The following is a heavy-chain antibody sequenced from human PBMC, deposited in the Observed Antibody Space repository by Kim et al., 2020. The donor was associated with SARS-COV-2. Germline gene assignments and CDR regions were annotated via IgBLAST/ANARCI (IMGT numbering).Heavy chain of an antibody. D-gene: IGHD6-6*01. CDR2: INHSGST. CDR1: GGSFSGYY. J-gene: IGHJ5*02. CDR3: ARVPLRIAARRSWFDP. Sequence: SETLSLTCAVYGGSFSGYYWSWIRQPPGKGLEWIGEINHSGSTNYNPSLKSRVTISVDTSKNQFSLKLSSVTAADTAVYYCARVPLRIAARRSWFDPWGQGTLVTVSS. V-gene: IGHV4-34*01.